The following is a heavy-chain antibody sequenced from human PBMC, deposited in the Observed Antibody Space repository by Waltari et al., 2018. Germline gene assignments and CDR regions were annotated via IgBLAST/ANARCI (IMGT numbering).Heavy chain of an antibody. D-gene: IGHD6-13*01. J-gene: IGHJ4*02. CDR3: ARDGSSSWHYGFDY. V-gene: IGHV4-59*11. Sequence: QVQLPESGPGLVKPSETLSLTCTFSGGSISSHYWSWIRQPPGKGLEWIGYIYYSGSTNYNPSLKSRVTISVDTSKNQFSLKLSSVTAADTAVYYCARDGSSSWHYGFDYWGQGTLVTVSS. CDR2: IYYSGST. CDR1: GGSISSHY.